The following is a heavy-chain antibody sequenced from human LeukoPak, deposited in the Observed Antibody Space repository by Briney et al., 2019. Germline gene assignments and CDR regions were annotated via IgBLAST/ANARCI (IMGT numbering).Heavy chain of an antibody. V-gene: IGHV4-59*08. CDR3: ARRYCSSTSCRDALDI. J-gene: IGHJ3*02. D-gene: IGHD2-2*01. Sequence: NPSETLSLTCTVSGGSMSGYYWSWIRQPPGKGLEWIGYIHYSGSTNYNPSLKSRVTISVDTSKNQFSLKLSSVTAADTAVHYCARRYCSSTSCRDALDIWGQGTMVTVSS. CDR1: GGSMSGYY. CDR2: IHYSGST.